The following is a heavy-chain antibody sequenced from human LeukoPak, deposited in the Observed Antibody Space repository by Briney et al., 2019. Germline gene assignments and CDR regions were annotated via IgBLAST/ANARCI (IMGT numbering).Heavy chain of an antibody. Sequence: PGGSLRLSYAASGFTFSSYAMSWVRQAPGKGLEWVSGISGSGGSTYYVDSVKGRFTISRDNSKNTLYLQMNSLRAEDTAVYYCAKGHSSGWSHNFDYWGQGTLVTVSS. V-gene: IGHV3-23*01. CDR1: GFTFSSYA. CDR2: ISGSGGST. CDR3: AKGHSSGWSHNFDY. J-gene: IGHJ4*02. D-gene: IGHD6-19*01.